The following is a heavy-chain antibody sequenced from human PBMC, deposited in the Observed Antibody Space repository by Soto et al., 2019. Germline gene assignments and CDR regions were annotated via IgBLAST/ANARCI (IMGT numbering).Heavy chain of an antibody. J-gene: IGHJ6*02. CDR2: INPNSGGT. CDR3: ARVLRFLEGNYYYYYYGMDV. CDR1: GYTFTGYY. Sequence: ASVKVSCKASGYTFTGYYMHWVRQAPGQGLEWMGWINPNSGGTNYAQKFQGRVTMTRDTSISTAYMELSRLRSEDTAVYYCARVLRFLEGNYYYYYYGMDVWGQGTTVTVSS. D-gene: IGHD3-3*01. V-gene: IGHV1-2*02.